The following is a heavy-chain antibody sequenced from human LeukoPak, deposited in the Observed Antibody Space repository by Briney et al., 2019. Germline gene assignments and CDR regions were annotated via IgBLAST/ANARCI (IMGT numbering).Heavy chain of an antibody. CDR2: IYTSGST. CDR1: GGSISSYY. Sequence: SETLSLTCTVSGGSISSYYWSWIRQLAGKGLEWIGRIYTSGSTNYNPSLKSRVTISVDKSKNQFSLKLSSVTAADTAVYYCARGYDFWSGYHLSYYYMDVWGKGTTVTVSS. V-gene: IGHV4-4*07. CDR3: ARGYDFWSGYHLSYYYMDV. J-gene: IGHJ6*03. D-gene: IGHD3-3*01.